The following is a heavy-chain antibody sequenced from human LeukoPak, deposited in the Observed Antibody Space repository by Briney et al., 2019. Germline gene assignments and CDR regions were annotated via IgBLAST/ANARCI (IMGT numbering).Heavy chain of an antibody. CDR3: AKSLYGSGSYYNWFDP. CDR2: IRDSAYRT. D-gene: IGHD3-10*01. V-gene: IGHV3-23*01. Sequence: GGSLRLSCAASGFTFSNYAMSWVRQAPGKGLEWVSSIRDSAYRTYYADSVKGRFTISRDNSKNTLYLQMNSLRAEDTAVYYCAKSLYGSGSYYNWFDPWGQGTLVTVSS. J-gene: IGHJ5*02. CDR1: GFTFSNYA.